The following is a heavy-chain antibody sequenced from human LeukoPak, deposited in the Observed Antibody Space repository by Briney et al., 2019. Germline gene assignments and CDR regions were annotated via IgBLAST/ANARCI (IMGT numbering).Heavy chain of an antibody. CDR3: ARDTYGSGSYNV. D-gene: IGHD3-10*01. CDR1: GFTVSSNY. V-gene: IGHV3-53*01. Sequence: GGSLRLSCAASGFTVSSNYMSWVRQAPGQGLEWVSVIYSGGSTYYADSVKGRFTISRDNSKNTLYLQMNSLRAEDTAVYYCARDTYGSGSYNVWGQGTTVTVSS. J-gene: IGHJ6*02. CDR2: IYSGGST.